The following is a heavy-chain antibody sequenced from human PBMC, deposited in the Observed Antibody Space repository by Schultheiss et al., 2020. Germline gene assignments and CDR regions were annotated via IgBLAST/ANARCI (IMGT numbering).Heavy chain of an antibody. D-gene: IGHD1-26*01. J-gene: IGHJ4*02. Sequence: WGSLRLSCAASGFTFSSYGMHWVRQAPGKGLEWVAVIWYDGSNKYYADSVKGRFTISRDNAKNSLYLQMNSLRAEDTAVYYCAEGGWGATLHWGQGTLVTVSS. CDR3: AEGGWGATLH. CDR2: IWYDGSNK. V-gene: IGHV3-33*03. CDR1: GFTFSSYG.